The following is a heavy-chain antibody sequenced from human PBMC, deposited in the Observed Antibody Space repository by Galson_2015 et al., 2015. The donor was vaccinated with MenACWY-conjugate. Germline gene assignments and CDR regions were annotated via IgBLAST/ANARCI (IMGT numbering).Heavy chain of an antibody. CDR1: GFTFSSYA. CDR3: AKDRLADAGTIDY. J-gene: IGHJ4*02. V-gene: IGHV3-23*01. D-gene: IGHD1-7*01. CDR2: ISGSGGRT. Sequence: SLRLSCAASGFTFSSYAMSWVRQAPGKGLEWVSAISGSGGRTYYAGSVKGRFTISRDNSKNTLYLQMNSLRAEDTAVYYCAKDRLADAGTIDYWGQGTLVTVSS.